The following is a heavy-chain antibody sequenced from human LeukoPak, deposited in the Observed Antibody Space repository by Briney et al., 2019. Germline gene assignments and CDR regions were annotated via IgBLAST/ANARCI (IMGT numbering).Heavy chain of an antibody. V-gene: IGHV3-48*03. CDR3: ARCGYREYYYYYYMDV. CDR1: GFTFSSYE. CDR2: ISSSGSTI. J-gene: IGHJ6*03. D-gene: IGHD6-25*01. Sequence: GGSLRLSCAASGFTFSSYEMNWVRQAPGKGLEWVSYISSSGSTIYYADSVKGRFTISRDNAKNSLYLQMNSLRAEDTALYYCARCGYREYYYYYYMDVWGKGTTVTVSS.